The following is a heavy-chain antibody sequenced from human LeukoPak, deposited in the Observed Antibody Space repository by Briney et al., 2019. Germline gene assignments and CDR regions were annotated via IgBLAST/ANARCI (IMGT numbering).Heavy chain of an antibody. Sequence: GGSLRLSCAASGFTSINYAMNWVRQAPGKGLEWVSVLIGSSGATDYADSVKGRFTISRDNAKNSLYLQMNSLIAEDTAVYYCVKDGRFSGEFDPWGQGTLVIVSS. CDR2: LIGSSGAT. CDR3: VKDGRFSGEFDP. CDR1: GFTSINYA. V-gene: IGHV3-23*01. J-gene: IGHJ5*02. D-gene: IGHD3-10*01.